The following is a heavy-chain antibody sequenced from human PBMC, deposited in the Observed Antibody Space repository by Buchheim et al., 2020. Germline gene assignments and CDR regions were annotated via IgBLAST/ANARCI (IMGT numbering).Heavy chain of an antibody. D-gene: IGHD3-16*01. CDR1: GDSIRSSAYF. CDR2: INYSGRA. Sequence: HLHLQESGPGLVKPSETLSLTCSVSGDSIRSSAYFWGWIRQSPGRALEWIASINYSGRAFYNPSLESRVTMSLDKFNNQFSLKLHSVTAADTAVYYCAIEGWGAKSEDDDWGPGTL. CDR3: AIEGWGAKSEDDD. V-gene: IGHV4-39*07. J-gene: IGHJ4*02.